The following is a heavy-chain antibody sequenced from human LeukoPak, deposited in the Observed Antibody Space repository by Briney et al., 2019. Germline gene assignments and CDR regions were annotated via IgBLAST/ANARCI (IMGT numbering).Heavy chain of an antibody. V-gene: IGHV4-31*03. CDR2: IYYSGST. CDR3: ARWVATGTTYPYYGMDV. CDR1: GGSISSGGDY. J-gene: IGHJ6*02. D-gene: IGHD4-17*01. Sequence: SETLSLTCTVSGGSISSGGDYWSWIRQHPGKGLEWIGYIYYSGSTCYNPSLKSRVTISVDTSKNQFSLKLSPVTAADTAVYYCARWVATGTTYPYYGMDVWGQGTTVTVSS.